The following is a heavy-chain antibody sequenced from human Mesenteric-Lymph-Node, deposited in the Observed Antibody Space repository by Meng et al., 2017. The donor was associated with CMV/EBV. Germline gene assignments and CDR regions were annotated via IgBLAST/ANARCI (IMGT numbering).Heavy chain of an antibody. D-gene: IGHD1-14*01. J-gene: IGHJ6*02. CDR3: ARDNNDYYYYGLDV. CDR2: IKEDGSEE. V-gene: IGHV3-7*01. Sequence: SCAASGFTFGNYWMTWVRQAPGKGLEWVANIKEDGSEEYYLDSVKGRFTISRDNAKNSLYLQMNSLRAEDTALYYCARDNNDYYYYGLDVWGQGTTVTVSS. CDR1: GFTFGNYW.